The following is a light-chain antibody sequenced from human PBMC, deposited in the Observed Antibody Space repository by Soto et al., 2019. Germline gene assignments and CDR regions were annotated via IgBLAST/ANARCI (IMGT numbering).Light chain of an antibody. J-gene: IGKJ2*01. CDR2: DAS. CDR1: QDISNF. V-gene: IGKV1-33*01. CDR3: QPYDNLPYT. Sequence: DIQMTQSPSSLSASVGDSVTITCQASQDISNFLNWYQKKPGQAPKLLIYDASNLETGVPSRFSARGLGTVCTVTVSSLQHEDVATYHCQPYDNLPYTFGQGTKVDIK.